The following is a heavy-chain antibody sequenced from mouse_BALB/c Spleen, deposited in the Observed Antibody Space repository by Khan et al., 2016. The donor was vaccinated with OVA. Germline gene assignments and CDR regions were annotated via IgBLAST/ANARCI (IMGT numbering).Heavy chain of an antibody. CDR3: ARVYGGDFDY. CDR1: GYSITSDYA. V-gene: IGHV3-2*02. CDR2: ISYSGNT. J-gene: IGHJ2*01. Sequence: EVQLQESGPGLVKPSQSLSLTCTVTGYSITSDYAWNWIRQLPGNKLEWMGFISYSGNTNYNPSLKSQISITRDTSKNQFFLQLNSVTTEDTATYYCARVYGGDFDYWGQGTTLTVSS. D-gene: IGHD1-1*01.